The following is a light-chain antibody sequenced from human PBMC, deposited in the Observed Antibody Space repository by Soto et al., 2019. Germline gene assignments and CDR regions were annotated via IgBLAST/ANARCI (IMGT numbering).Light chain of an antibody. CDR2: GDS. V-gene: IGLV1-40*01. CDR1: GSNIGAGYD. J-gene: IGLJ2*01. CDR3: QSYDSSLSGSV. Sequence: QSVLTQPPSVSGAPGQRVTISCTGSGSNIGAGYDVHWYQHRPGTAPKLLVFGDSHRPSGVPDRFSGSKSGTSASLAITGLQAEDEGDYYCQSYDSSLSGSVFGGGTKLTVL.